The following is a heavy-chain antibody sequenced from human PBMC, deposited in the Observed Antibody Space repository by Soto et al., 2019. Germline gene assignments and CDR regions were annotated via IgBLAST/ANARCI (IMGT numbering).Heavy chain of an antibody. V-gene: IGHV1-69*13. Sequence: SVKVSCKASGGTFSSYAISWVRQTPGQGLEWMGGIIPIFGTANYAQKFQGRVTITADESTSTAYMELSSLRSEDTAVYYCASFLGELSWFDPWGQGTLVTVSS. J-gene: IGHJ5*02. CDR3: ASFLGELSWFDP. D-gene: IGHD3-16*02. CDR2: IIPIFGTA. CDR1: GGTFSSYA.